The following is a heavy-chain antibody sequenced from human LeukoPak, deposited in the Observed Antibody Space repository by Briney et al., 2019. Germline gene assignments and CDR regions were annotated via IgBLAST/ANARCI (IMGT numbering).Heavy chain of an antibody. V-gene: IGHV3-11*04. CDR2: ISTSGSTI. CDR3: ARERLPYYFDSRRAFDI. D-gene: IGHD3-22*01. J-gene: IGHJ3*02. CDR1: GFTFSNAW. Sequence: GGSLRLSCEASGFTFSNAWMSWVRQAPGKGLEWVSYISTSGSTIYYADSVKGRFTISRDNAKNSLYLQMNSLRAEDTAVYYCARERLPYYFDSRRAFDIWGQGTMVTVSS.